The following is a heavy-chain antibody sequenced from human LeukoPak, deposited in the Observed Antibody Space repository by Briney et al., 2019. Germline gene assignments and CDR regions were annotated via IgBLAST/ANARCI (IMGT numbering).Heavy chain of an antibody. V-gene: IGHV3-30-3*01. CDR3: VPQQPRPPD. J-gene: IGHJ4*02. CDR2: ISYDGSNK. CDR1: GFTFSSYA. D-gene: IGHD6-13*01. Sequence: TGGSLRLSCGASGFTFSSYAMHWVRQAPGKGLEWVAVISYDGSNKYYADSVKGRFTISRDNSKNTLYLQMNSLRAEDTAVYYCVPQQPRPPDWGQGTLVTVSS.